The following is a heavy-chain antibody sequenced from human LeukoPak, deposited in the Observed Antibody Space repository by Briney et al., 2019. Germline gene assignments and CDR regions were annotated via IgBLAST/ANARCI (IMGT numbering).Heavy chain of an antibody. CDR1: GYTFTDHY. Sequence: ASVKVSCKASGYTFTDHYMHWVRQAPGQGLLWVGWINPNSGGTNYAQKFQGRVTMTRDTSINTAYMEVSRLRSDDTAVYYCASIGGTSLEYWGQGTLVTVSS. CDR2: INPNSGGT. J-gene: IGHJ4*02. V-gene: IGHV1-2*02. D-gene: IGHD4-23*01. CDR3: ASIGGTSLEY.